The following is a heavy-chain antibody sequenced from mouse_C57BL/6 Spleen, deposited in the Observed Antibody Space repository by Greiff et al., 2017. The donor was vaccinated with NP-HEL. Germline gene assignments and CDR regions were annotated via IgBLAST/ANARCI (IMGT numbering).Heavy chain of an antibody. V-gene: IGHV3-6*01. Sequence: EVQLQESGPGLVKPSQSLSLTCSVTGYSITSGYYWNWIRQFPGNKLEWMGYISYDGSNNYNPSLKNRISITRDTSKNQFFLKLNSVTTEDTATYYCARSSAYYSNYNYFDYWGQGTTLTVSS. CDR1: GYSITSGYY. CDR3: ARSSAYYSNYNYFDY. J-gene: IGHJ2*01. CDR2: ISYDGSN. D-gene: IGHD2-5*01.